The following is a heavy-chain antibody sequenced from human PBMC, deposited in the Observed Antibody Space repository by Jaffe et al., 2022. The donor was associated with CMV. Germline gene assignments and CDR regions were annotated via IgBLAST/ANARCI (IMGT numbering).Heavy chain of an antibody. CDR3: AKDMGINHYYYGMDV. Sequence: EVQLVESGGGLVQPGRSLRLSCAASGFTFDDYAMHWVRQAPGKGLEWVSGISWNSGSIGYADSVKGRFTISRDNAKNSLYLQMNSLRAEDTALYYCAKDMGINHYYYGMDVWGQGTTVTVSS. CDR1: GFTFDDYA. V-gene: IGHV3-9*01. J-gene: IGHJ6*02. D-gene: IGHD1-20*01. CDR2: ISWNSGSI.